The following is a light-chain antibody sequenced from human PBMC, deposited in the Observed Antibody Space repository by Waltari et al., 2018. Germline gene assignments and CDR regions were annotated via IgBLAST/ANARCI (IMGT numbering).Light chain of an antibody. J-gene: IGKJ4*01. CDR2: GAS. Sequence: EIVLTHSPGTVSLSPGERATLSCRASQSVSHSNLAWYQQKGGQAPRLLIYGASSRATGIPDRFSGSGSGTDFTLTISRLEPEDFGVYYCQQYAGSPITFGRGTKVEI. CDR1: QSVSHSN. V-gene: IGKV3-20*01. CDR3: QQYAGSPIT.